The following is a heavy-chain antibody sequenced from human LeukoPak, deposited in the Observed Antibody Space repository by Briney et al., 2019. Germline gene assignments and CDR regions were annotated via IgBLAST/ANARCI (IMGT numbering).Heavy chain of an antibody. J-gene: IGHJ4*02. CDR1: GFTFSSNF. D-gene: IGHD3-10*01. CDR2: IYSGGRT. Sequence: TGGSLRLSCAASGFTFSSNFMSWVRQVPGKGLEWVSVIYSGGRTDYSDSVKGRFTISRDNSRNMLYLQMNSLRPEDTAVYYCAKPKIPGDLYGFDYWGQGTLVTVSS. V-gene: IGHV3-66*04. CDR3: AKPKIPGDLYGFDY.